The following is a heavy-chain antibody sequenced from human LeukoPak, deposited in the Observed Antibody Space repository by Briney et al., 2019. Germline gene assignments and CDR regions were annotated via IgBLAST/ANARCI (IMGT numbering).Heavy chain of an antibody. CDR3: ARASSGLERWYYFDY. CDR2: INPSGGST. CDR1: GYTFTSYY. J-gene: IGHJ4*02. Sequence: ASVKVSCKASGYTFTSYYMHWVRQAPGQGLEWMGIINPSGGSTSYAQKFQGRVTMTRDTSTSTVYMELSSLRSEDTAVYYCARASSGLERWYYFDYWGQGTLVTVSS. D-gene: IGHD6-19*01. V-gene: IGHV1-46*01.